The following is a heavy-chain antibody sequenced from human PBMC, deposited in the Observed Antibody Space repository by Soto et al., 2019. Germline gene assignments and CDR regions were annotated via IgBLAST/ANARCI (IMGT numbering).Heavy chain of an antibody. V-gene: IGHV3-33*01. D-gene: IGHD5-18*01. CDR3: ARVEAPLIHSDHYYYGMDV. CDR2: IWYDGTNA. J-gene: IGHJ6*02. Sequence: QVHLVESGGGVVRPGRSLRLACEASGFTFSTYGMHWVRQAPGKGLQWVAAIWYDGTNAYYADSVKGRFTISRDTSKDTLYLEMNNLRTEDTAVYYCARVEAPLIHSDHYYYGMDVWGQGTTVTV. CDR1: GFTFSTYG.